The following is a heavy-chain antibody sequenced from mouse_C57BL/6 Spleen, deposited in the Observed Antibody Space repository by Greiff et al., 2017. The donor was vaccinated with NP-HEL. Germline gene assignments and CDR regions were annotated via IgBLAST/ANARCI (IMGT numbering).Heavy chain of an antibody. CDR2: INPSSGYT. CDR3: ARSAITTGGFDY. V-gene: IGHV1-4*01. CDR1: GYTFTSYT. Sequence: VQRVESGAELARPGASVKMSCKASGYTFTSYTMHWVKQRPGQGLEWIGYINPSSGYTKYNQKFKDKATLTADKSSSTAYMQLSSLTSEDSAVYYCARSAITTGGFDYWGQGTTLTVSS. D-gene: IGHD1-2*01. J-gene: IGHJ2*01.